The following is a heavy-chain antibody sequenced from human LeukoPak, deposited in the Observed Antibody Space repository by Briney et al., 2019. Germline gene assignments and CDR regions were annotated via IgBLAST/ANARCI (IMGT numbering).Heavy chain of an antibody. J-gene: IGHJ4*02. Sequence: GGSLRLSCATSGFTFSDYWMSRVRQAPGKGLEWVANIKPEGIEKYYVESVKGRFTISRDNVKNSVFLEMNSLTAEDTAVYFCARDGIDYWGQGTLVTVSS. CDR2: IKPEGIEK. CDR1: GFTFSDYW. D-gene: IGHD2-21*01. V-gene: IGHV3-7*01. CDR3: ARDGIDY.